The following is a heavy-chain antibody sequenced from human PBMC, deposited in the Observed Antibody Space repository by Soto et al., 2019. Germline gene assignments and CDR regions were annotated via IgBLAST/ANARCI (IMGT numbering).Heavy chain of an antibody. Sequence: QVQLVESGGGVVQPGRSLRLSCAASGFTFSNYGMHWVRQAPGKGLEWVAVIWYDGSNKYYADSVKGRFTISRDNSKNTLYLQMNSLRAEDTAVYYCARDRGLLWFRELSPDLFDPWGQGTLVTVSS. CDR2: IWYDGSNK. V-gene: IGHV3-33*01. J-gene: IGHJ5*02. D-gene: IGHD3-10*01. CDR1: GFTFSNYG. CDR3: ARDRGLLWFRELSPDLFDP.